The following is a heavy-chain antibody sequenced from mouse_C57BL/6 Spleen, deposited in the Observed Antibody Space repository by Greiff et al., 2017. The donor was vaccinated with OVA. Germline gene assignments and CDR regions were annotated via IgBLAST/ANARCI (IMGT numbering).Heavy chain of an antibody. Sequence: EVHLVESGPGMVKPSQSLSLTCTVTGYSITSGYDWHWIRHFPGNKLEWMGYISYSGSTNYNPSFKSRISITHDTSKNHFFLKLNSVTTEDTATYYCARDYGSSYDWYFDVWGTGTTVTVSS. CDR1: GYSITSGYD. CDR2: ISYSGST. V-gene: IGHV3-1*01. J-gene: IGHJ1*03. CDR3: ARDYGSSYDWYFDV. D-gene: IGHD1-1*01.